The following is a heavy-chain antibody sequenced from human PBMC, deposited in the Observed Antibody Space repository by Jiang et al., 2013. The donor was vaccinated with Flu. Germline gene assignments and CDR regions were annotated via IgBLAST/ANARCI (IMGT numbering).Heavy chain of an antibody. CDR1: GGSFSGYY. CDR2: INHSGST. V-gene: IGHV4-34*01. J-gene: IGHJ4*02. D-gene: IGHD3-16*02. Sequence: KPSETLSLTCAVYGGSFSGYYWSWIRQPPGKGLEWIGEINHSGSTNYNPSLKSRVTISVDTSKNQFSLKLSSVTAADTAVYYCARGQAVYDYVWGSYRPRYYFDYWGQGTLVTVSS. CDR3: ARGQAVYDYVWGSYRPRYYFDY.